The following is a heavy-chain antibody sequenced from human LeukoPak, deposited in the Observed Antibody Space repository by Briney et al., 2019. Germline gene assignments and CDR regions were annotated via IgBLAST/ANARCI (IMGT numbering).Heavy chain of an antibody. V-gene: IGHV3-49*03. D-gene: IGHD6-19*01. CDR1: GFTFGDYA. Sequence: PGGSLRLSCTASGFTFGDYAMSWFRQAPGKGLEWVGFIRSKAYGGTTEYAASVKGRFTISRDDSKSIAYLQMNSLKTEDRAVYYCTRGWLENYYRPVAGTPVDYWGQGALVTVSS. CDR2: IRSKAYGGTT. CDR3: TRGWLENYYRPVAGTPVDY. J-gene: IGHJ4*02.